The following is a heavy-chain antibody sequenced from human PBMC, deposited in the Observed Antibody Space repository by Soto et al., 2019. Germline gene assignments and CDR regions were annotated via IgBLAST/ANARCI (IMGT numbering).Heavy chain of an antibody. J-gene: IGHJ5*02. CDR1: GFTFSSYG. CDR3: AKDAEYYDFWSGYSSENWFDP. V-gene: IGHV3-30*18. CDR2: ISYDGSNK. D-gene: IGHD3-3*01. Sequence: VQLVESGGGLVQPGGSLRLSCAASGFTFSSYGMHWVRQAPGKGLEWVAVISYDGSNKYYADSVKGRFTISRDNSKNTLYLQMNSLRAEDTAVYYCAKDAEYYDFWSGYSSENWFDPWGQGTLVTVSS.